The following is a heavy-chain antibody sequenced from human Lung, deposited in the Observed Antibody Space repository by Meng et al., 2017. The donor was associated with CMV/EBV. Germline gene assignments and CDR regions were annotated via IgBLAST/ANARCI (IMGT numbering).Heavy chain of an antibody. D-gene: IGHD3-10*01. CDR1: GFTFSGYS. V-gene: IGHV3-21*01. J-gene: IGHJ6*02. Sequence: GESXKISXAASGFTFSGYSMDWVRQAPGKGLEWVPSISYTSEYISYADSVKGRFTISRDNAKSSLYLQMNNLRVEDTAVYYCARDMGYGSESYPRIYYNYYVMDVCGQGTTVTVSS. CDR2: ISYTSEYI. CDR3: ARDMGYGSESYPRIYYNYYVMDV.